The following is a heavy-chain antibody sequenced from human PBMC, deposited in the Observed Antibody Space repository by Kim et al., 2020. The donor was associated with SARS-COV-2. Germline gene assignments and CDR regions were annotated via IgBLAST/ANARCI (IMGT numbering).Heavy chain of an antibody. V-gene: IGHV3-53*01. CDR3: TRDVIDGYWS. Sequence: GGSLRLSCAAPGFTVSSVYMTWVRQAPGMGLEWVSVIYIDDSTYYAASVRGRFTISRDNSKNTLYLQMNSLRAEDTAIYYCTRDVIDGYWSWGQGTLVTVSS. J-gene: IGHJ4*02. CDR1: GFTVSSVY. CDR2: IYIDDST. D-gene: IGHD2-21*02.